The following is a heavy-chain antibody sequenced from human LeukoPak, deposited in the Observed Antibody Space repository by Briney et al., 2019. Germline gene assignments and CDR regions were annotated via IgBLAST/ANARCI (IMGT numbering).Heavy chain of an antibody. Sequence: GGSLRLSCAASGFTFSSQSMNWVRQAPGKGLEGVSYISSSSRTKYYADSVKGRFTSSRDNAKNSLSLQMNSLRAEDTAVYYCARVGAGYSSDWYPRDAFDIWGQGTMVIVSS. CDR1: GFTFSSQS. V-gene: IGHV3-48*01. D-gene: IGHD6-19*01. CDR3: ARVGAGYSSDWYPRDAFDI. J-gene: IGHJ3*02. CDR2: ISSSSRTK.